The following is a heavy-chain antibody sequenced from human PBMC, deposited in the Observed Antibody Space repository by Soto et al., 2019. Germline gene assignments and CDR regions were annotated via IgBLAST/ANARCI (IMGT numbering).Heavy chain of an antibody. D-gene: IGHD3-10*01. CDR1: GGSLRSCSYY. Sequence: PSETLSLTCTVSGGSLRSCSYYWGWIRQPPGKGLEWIGSIYYSGSTYYNPSLKSRVTISVDTSKNQFSLKLSSVTAADTAVYYCARPGITMVRGRYYGMDVWGQGTTVS. CDR3: ARPGITMVRGRYYGMDV. CDR2: IYYSGST. J-gene: IGHJ6*02. V-gene: IGHV4-39*01.